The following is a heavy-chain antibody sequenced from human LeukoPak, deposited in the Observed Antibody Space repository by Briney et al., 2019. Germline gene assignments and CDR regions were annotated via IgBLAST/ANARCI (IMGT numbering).Heavy chain of an antibody. CDR3: TRGAGWLIDY. CDR2: FHNSGTS. V-gene: IGHV4-59*01. D-gene: IGHD3-16*01. Sequence: SETLSLTSTVSDDSISDYYRGWIRQPPGKGLEWIGYFHNSGTSTYNPSLKSRVTISADTSKNQFSLKLNSLTTADTAVYYCTRGAGWLIDYWGQGILVTVSS. J-gene: IGHJ4*02. CDR1: DDSISDYY.